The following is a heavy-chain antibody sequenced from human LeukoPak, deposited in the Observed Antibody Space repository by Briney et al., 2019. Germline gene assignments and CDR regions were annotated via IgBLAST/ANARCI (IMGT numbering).Heavy chain of an antibody. CDR3: VFEGRADAFDI. V-gene: IGHV3-30*03. Sequence: RSLRLSCAASGFTFSSYGMHWVRQAPGKGLEWVAVISYDGSNKYYADSVKGRFTISRDNSKNTLYLQMNSLRAEDTAVYYCVFEGRADAFDIWGQGTMVTVSS. J-gene: IGHJ3*02. CDR2: ISYDGSNK. D-gene: IGHD3-10*01. CDR1: GFTFSSYG.